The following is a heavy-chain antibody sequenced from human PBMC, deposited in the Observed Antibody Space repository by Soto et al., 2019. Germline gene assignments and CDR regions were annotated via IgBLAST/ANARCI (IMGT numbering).Heavy chain of an antibody. Sequence: GGSLRLSCAASGFTFSSYAMSWVRQAPGKGLEWVSAISGSGGSTYYADSVKGRFTISRDNSKNTLYLQMNSLRAEDTAVYYCAKDAGYYDFWSPINWFDPWGQGTLVTVSS. D-gene: IGHD3-3*01. CDR2: ISGSGGST. CDR3: AKDAGYYDFWSPINWFDP. CDR1: GFTFSSYA. J-gene: IGHJ5*02. V-gene: IGHV3-23*01.